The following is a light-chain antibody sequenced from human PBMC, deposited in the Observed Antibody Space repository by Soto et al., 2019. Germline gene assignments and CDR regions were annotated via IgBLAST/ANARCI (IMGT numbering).Light chain of an antibody. J-gene: IGKJ1*01. Sequence: DIQMTQSPSTLSASVGDRVTITCRASQSISSRLAWYQQKPGKAPKLLIYDASSLESGVPSRFSGSGSGTEFTLTISSLQPDDFATYYCQQYNSYSWTVGQGTKVDSK. CDR1: QSISSR. CDR3: QQYNSYSWT. V-gene: IGKV1-5*01. CDR2: DAS.